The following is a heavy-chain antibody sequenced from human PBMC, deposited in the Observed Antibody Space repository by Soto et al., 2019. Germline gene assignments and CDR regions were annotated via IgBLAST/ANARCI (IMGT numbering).Heavy chain of an antibody. CDR1: GGTFSSYT. CDR2: IIPILGIA. Sequence: ASVKVSCKASGGTFSSYTISWVRQAPGQGLEWMGRIIPILGIANYAQKFQGRVTITADKSTSTAYMELSSLRSEDTAVYYCARDGDYDFWSDKPNWFDPWGQGTLVTVSS. J-gene: IGHJ5*02. D-gene: IGHD3-3*01. V-gene: IGHV1-69*04. CDR3: ARDGDYDFWSDKPNWFDP.